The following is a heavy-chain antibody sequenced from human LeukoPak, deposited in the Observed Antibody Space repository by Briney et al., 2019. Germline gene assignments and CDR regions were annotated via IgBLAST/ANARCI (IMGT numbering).Heavy chain of an antibody. D-gene: IGHD2-15*01. J-gene: IGHJ2*01. CDR3: ARGPGGEEDCSGGSCYLPDNSWYFDL. V-gene: IGHV4-34*01. CDR2: INHSGST. Sequence: SETLSLTCAVYGGSSSGYYWSWIRQPPGKGLEWIGEINHSGSTNYNPSLKSRVTISVDTSKNQFSLKLSSVTAADTAVYYCARGPGGEEDCSGGSCYLPDNSWYFDLWGRGTLVTVSS. CDR1: GGSSSGYY.